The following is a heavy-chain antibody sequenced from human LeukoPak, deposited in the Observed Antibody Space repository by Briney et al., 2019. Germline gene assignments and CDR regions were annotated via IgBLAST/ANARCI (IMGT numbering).Heavy chain of an antibody. D-gene: IGHD5-24*01. CDR3: ARGRDGYNPFDY. CDR1: GFTFDDYA. J-gene: IGHJ4*02. Sequence: PGGSLRLSCAASGFTFDDYAMHWVRQAPGKGLEWVSGISWNSGSIGYADSVKGRFTISRDNAKNSLYLQMNSLRAEDTALYYCARGRDGYNPFDYWGQGTLVTVSS. V-gene: IGHV3-9*01. CDR2: ISWNSGSI.